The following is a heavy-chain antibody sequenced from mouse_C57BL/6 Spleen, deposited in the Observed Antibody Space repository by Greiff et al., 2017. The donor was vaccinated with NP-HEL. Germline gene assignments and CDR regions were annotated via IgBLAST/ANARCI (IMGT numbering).Heavy chain of an antibody. D-gene: IGHD2-5*01. J-gene: IGHJ4*01. Sequence: QVQLQQSGPELVKPGASVKISCKASGYAFSSSWMNWVKQRPGKGLEWIGRIYPGDGDTNYNGKFKGKATLTADKSSSTAYMQLSSLTSEDSAVYFCARYSNRIYYAMDYWGQGTSVTVSS. V-gene: IGHV1-82*01. CDR2: IYPGDGDT. CDR3: ARYSNRIYYAMDY. CDR1: GYAFSSSW.